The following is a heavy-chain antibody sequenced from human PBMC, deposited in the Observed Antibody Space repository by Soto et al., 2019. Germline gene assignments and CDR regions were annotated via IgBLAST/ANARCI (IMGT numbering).Heavy chain of an antibody. CDR1: GYTFTGYY. J-gene: IGHJ4*02. D-gene: IGHD6-13*01. CDR3: ARDRGSSWSGIAAVDFDY. CDR2: INPNSGGT. V-gene: IGHV1-2*04. Sequence: ASVKVSCKASGYTFTGYYMHWVRQAPGQGFEWMGWINPNSGGTNYAQKFQGWVTMTRDTSISTAYMELSRLRSDDTAVYYCARDRGSSWSGIAAVDFDYWGQGTLVTV.